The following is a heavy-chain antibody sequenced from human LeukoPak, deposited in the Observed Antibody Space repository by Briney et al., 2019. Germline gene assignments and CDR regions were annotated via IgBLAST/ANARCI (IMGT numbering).Heavy chain of an antibody. CDR3: ARGRYDILTNYYYMDV. Sequence: ASVKVSCKASGGTFSSYAISWVRQAPGQGLEWMGGIIPIFGTANYAQKFQGRVTITADESTSTAYMELSSLRSEDTAVYYCARGRYDILTNYYYMDVWGKGTTVTISS. D-gene: IGHD3-9*01. J-gene: IGHJ6*03. CDR2: IIPIFGTA. CDR1: GGTFSSYA. V-gene: IGHV1-69*13.